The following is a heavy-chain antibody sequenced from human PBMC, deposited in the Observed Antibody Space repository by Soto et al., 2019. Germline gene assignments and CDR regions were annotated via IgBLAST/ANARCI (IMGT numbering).Heavy chain of an antibody. J-gene: IGHJ6*03. Sequence: GGSLRLSCAASGFTFSSYGMHWVRQAPGKGLEWVAVIWYDGSNKYYADSVKGRFTISRDNSKSTLYLQMNSLRAEDTAVYYCARVPSITGTGYYYMDVWGKGTTVTVSS. V-gene: IGHV3-33*01. D-gene: IGHD1-7*01. CDR2: IWYDGSNK. CDR3: ARVPSITGTGYYYMDV. CDR1: GFTFSSYG.